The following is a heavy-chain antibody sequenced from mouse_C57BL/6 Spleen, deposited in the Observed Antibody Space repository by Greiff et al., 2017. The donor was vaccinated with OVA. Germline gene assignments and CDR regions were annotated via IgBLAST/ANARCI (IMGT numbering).Heavy chain of an antibody. CDR2: INPSTGGT. J-gene: IGHJ2*01. V-gene: IGHV1-42*01. CDR3: ARSSLLLRRNYFDY. CDR1: GYAFSSYW. D-gene: IGHD1-1*01. Sequence: EVQLQQSGAELVKPGASVKISCKASGYAFSSYWMNWVKQSPEKSLEWIGEINPSTGGTTYNQKFKAKATLTVDKYTSTAYMQLKSLTSADSAVYYCARSSLLLRRNYFDYWGQGTTLTVSS.